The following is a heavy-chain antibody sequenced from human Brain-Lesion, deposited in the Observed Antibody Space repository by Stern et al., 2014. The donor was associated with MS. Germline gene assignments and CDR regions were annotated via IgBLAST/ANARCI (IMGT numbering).Heavy chain of an antibody. V-gene: IGHV4-39*01. CDR2: IYFTGFT. Sequence: QVQLVESGPGLVKPSETLSLTCTVSGGSISSSTYYWAWIRQPPGKGLEGIGNIYFTGFTYYNPSLQSRVTISVDTPKNQFSLKLSSVTAADTAIYYCARHDSVPRPSQLYSARDRGPGYFDYWGQGTLVTVSS. J-gene: IGHJ4*02. CDR1: GGSISSSTYY. D-gene: IGHD1-26*01. CDR3: ARHDSVPRPSQLYSARDRGPGYFDY.